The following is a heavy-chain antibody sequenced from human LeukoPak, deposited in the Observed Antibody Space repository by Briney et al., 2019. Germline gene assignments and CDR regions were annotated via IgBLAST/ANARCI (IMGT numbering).Heavy chain of an antibody. V-gene: IGHV3-21*04. CDR3: AGRPTGYSSGYIH. D-gene: IGHD5-18*01. J-gene: IGHJ4*02. Sequence: PGGSLRLSCPASGFTFSSYSMNWVRQAPGKGLEWVSSISSSSSSYIYYADSVKGRFTISRDNSENIVYLQMNNLRVEDTAVYYCAGRPTGYSSGYIHWGQGTLVTVSS. CDR2: ISSSSSSYI. CDR1: GFTFSSYS.